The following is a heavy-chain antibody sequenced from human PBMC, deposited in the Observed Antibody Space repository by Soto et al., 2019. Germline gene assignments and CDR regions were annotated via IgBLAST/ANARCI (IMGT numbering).Heavy chain of an antibody. CDR3: ARGPLHDFWSGSDYYDYYGKDV. D-gene: IGHD3-3*01. CDR2: INHSGST. CDR1: GGSFSGYY. J-gene: IGHJ6*04. V-gene: IGHV4-34*01. Sequence: SETLSLTCTVYGGSFSGYYWSWIRQPPGKGLEWIGEINHSGSTNYNPSLKSRVTISVDTSKNQFSLKLSSVTAADTAVYYCARGPLHDFWSGSDYYDYYGKDVWGRGTSVTVSS.